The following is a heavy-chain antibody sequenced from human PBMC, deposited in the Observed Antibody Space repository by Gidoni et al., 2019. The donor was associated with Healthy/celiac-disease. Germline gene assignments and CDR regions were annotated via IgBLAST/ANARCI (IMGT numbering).Heavy chain of an antibody. V-gene: IGHV1-2*02. J-gene: IGHJ5*02. CDR1: GYTFTGYY. D-gene: IGHD3-22*01. CDR2: INPNSGGT. Sequence: QVQLVQSGAEVKKPGASVKVPCKASGYTFTGYYMHWVRQAPGQGLEWMGWINPNSGGTNYAQKFQCRVTMTRDTSISTAYMELSRLGSDDTAVYYCARATPITMIVVVDRPSFDPWGQGTLVTVSS. CDR3: ARATPITMIVVVDRPSFDP.